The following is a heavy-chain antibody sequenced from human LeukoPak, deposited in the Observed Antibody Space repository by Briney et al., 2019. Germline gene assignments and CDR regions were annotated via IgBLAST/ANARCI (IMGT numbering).Heavy chain of an antibody. CDR2: INAGNGNT. D-gene: IGHD3-22*01. V-gene: IGHV1-3*01. Sequence: ASVKVSCRASGYTFTSYAMHWVRQAPGQRLEWMGWINAGNGNTNYAQKLQGRVTMTTDTSTSTAYMELRSLRSEDTAVYYCARDYYDSSGYYQPLGYWGQGTLVTVSS. J-gene: IGHJ4*02. CDR3: ARDYYDSSGYYQPLGY. CDR1: GYTFTSYA.